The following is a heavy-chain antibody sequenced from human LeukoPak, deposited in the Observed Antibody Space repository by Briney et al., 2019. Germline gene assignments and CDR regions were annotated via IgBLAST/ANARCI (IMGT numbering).Heavy chain of an antibody. CDR3: AKDRAVVVPAATVAFDI. Sequence: GGSLRLSCAVSGITLSNYGMSWVRQAPGKGLEWVSAISGSGGSTYYADSVKGRFTISRDNSKNTLYLQMNSLRAEDTAVYYCAKDRAVVVPAATVAFDIWGQGTMVTVSS. D-gene: IGHD2-2*01. V-gene: IGHV3-23*01. J-gene: IGHJ3*02. CDR2: ISGSGGST. CDR1: GITLSNYG.